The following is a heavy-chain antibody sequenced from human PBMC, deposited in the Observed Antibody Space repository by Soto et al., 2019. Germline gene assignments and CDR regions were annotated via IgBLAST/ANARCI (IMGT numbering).Heavy chain of an antibody. J-gene: IGHJ5*02. Sequence: QVQLVQSGAEVQKPGSSVKVSCKASGGTFSSYAISWVRQAPGQGLEWMGGIIPIFGTANYAQQLQGRVTLTADDSTSTAYMALSSLRSEETAVYYCARSNWFDPCGQGTLVTVSS. CDR2: IIPIFGTA. CDR3: ARSNWFDP. CDR1: GGTFSSYA. V-gene: IGHV1-69*01.